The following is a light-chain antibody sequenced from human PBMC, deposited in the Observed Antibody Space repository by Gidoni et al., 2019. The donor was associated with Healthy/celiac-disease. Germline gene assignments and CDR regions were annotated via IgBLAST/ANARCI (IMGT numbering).Light chain of an antibody. J-gene: IGKJ1*01. CDR1: QSISSW. V-gene: IGKV1-5*03. CDR3: QQYNGT. Sequence: DIQMTQSPSTLSASVGGRVPIPCRASQSISSWLAWYQQKPGKAPKLLIYKASSVESGVPSRFSGSGSGTEFTLTISSLQPDDFATYYCQQYNGTFGQGTKVEIK. CDR2: KAS.